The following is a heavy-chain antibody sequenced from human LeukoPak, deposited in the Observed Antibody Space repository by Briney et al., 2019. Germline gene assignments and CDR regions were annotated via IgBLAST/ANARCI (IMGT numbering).Heavy chain of an antibody. V-gene: IGHV4-61*02. D-gene: IGHD5-12*01. Sequence: SETLSLTCTVSGGSVSSGSYYWSWIRQPAGKGLEWIGRIYTSGSTNYNPSLKSRVTISVDTSKNQFSLKLSSVTAADTAVYYCASGYSDNFDDWGQGTLVTVSS. CDR1: GGSVSSGSYY. J-gene: IGHJ4*02. CDR2: IYTSGST. CDR3: ASGYSDNFDD.